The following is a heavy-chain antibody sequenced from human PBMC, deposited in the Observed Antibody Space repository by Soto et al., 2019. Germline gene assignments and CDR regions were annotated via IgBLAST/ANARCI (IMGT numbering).Heavy chain of an antibody. Sequence: ASVKVSCKASGGTFSSYAISWVRQAPGQGLEWMGGIIPIFGTANYAQKFQGRVTITADESTSTAYMELSSLRSEDTAVYYCARDTQDDGTDAFDIWGQGTMVTVSS. J-gene: IGHJ3*02. D-gene: IGHD1-1*01. V-gene: IGHV1-69*13. CDR2: IIPIFGTA. CDR3: ARDTQDDGTDAFDI. CDR1: GGTFSSYA.